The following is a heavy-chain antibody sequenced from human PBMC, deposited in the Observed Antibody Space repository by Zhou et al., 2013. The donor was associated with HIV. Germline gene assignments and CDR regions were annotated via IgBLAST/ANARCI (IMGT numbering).Heavy chain of an antibody. CDR2: INPDTGDT. Sequence: QAQLVQSGIEIKKPGASVRVSCQASGYTFTDFHIHWLRQAPGQGPEWMGWINPDTGDTECAHKFQDRVIMTRDTSINTVDMEMTRLTSDDTAIYFCARDWAAGKLFYYMDVWGRGTRVTVSS. CDR1: GYTFTDFH. D-gene: IGHD3-16*01. V-gene: IGHV1-2*02. CDR3: ARDWAAGKLFYYMDV. J-gene: IGHJ6*03.